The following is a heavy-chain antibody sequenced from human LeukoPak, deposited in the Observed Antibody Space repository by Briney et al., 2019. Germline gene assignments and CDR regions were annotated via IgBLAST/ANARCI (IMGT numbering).Heavy chain of an antibody. CDR1: GFTFDDYA. CDR2: ISWNSGSI. J-gene: IGHJ4*02. V-gene: IGHV3-9*01. D-gene: IGHD1-26*01. CDR3: AKDISPIVGATDEALDC. Sequence: GGSLRLSCAASGFTFDDYAMHWVRQAPGKGLEWVSGISWNSGSIGYADSVKGRFTISRDNAKNSLYLQMNSLRAEDTALYYCAKDISPIVGATDEALDCWGQGTLVTVSS.